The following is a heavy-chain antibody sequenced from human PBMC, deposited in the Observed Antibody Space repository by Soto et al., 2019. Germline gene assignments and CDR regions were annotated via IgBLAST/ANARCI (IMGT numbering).Heavy chain of an antibody. CDR1: GYTFTSYA. Sequence: ASVKVSCKASGYTFTSYAIHWVRQAPGQRLEWMGWIDAGNGNTKYSQKFQGRVTITRDTSASTAYMELSSLRSEDTAVYYCARAPYYDFWSGYYRGLNYSYMDVWGKGNTVTVSS. CDR3: ARAPYYDFWSGYYRGLNYSYMDV. V-gene: IGHV1-3*01. J-gene: IGHJ6*03. D-gene: IGHD3-3*01. CDR2: IDAGNGNT.